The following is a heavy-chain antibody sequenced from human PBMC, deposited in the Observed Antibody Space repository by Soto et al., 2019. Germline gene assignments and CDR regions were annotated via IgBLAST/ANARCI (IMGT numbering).Heavy chain of an antibody. Sequence: QVQLQQWGAGLLKPSETLSLTCAVYGGSFSAHFWSWIPQPPGKGLEWIGEIYHSGSTNYNPSLKSRVTISVDTSKNQFSLKLSSVTAADTAVYYCATAGFMVAPDYWGQGTLVTVTS. CDR1: GGSFSAHF. J-gene: IGHJ4*02. CDR2: IYHSGST. D-gene: IGHD5-12*01. CDR3: ATAGFMVAPDY. V-gene: IGHV4-34*01.